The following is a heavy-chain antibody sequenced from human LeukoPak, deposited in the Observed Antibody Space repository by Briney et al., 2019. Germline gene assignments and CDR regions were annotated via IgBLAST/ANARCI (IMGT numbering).Heavy chain of an antibody. CDR3: ARGDYYDSRGYFY. D-gene: IGHD3-22*01. V-gene: IGHV1-2*06. J-gene: IGHJ4*02. CDR1: GYTFTGYY. Sequence: EASVKVSCKASGYTFTGYYMHWVRQAPGQGLEWMGRINPNSGGTNYAQKFQGRVIMTRDTSISTAYMELSRLRSDDTAFYYCARGDYYDSRGYFYWGQGTLVTVSS. CDR2: INPNSGGT.